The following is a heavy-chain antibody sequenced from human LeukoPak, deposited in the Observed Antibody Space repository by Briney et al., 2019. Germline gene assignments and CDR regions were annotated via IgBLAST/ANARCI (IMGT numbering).Heavy chain of an antibody. V-gene: IGHV4-59*01. CDR3: ARRGGSGSYTQQYFDY. D-gene: IGHD3-10*01. CDR1: GGSISSYY. J-gene: IGHJ4*02. Sequence: SETLSLTCTVSGGSISSYYWSWIRQPPGKGLEWIGYIYYSGSTNYNPSLKSRVTISVDTSKNQFSLKLSSVTAAGTAVYYCARRGGSGSYTQQYFDYWGQGTLVTVSS. CDR2: IYYSGST.